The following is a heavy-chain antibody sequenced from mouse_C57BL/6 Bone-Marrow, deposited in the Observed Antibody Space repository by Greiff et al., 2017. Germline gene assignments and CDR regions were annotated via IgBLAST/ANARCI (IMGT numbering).Heavy chain of an antibody. Sequence: EVKLMESGGGLVQPGESLKLSCESNEYEFPSHDMSWVRKTPEKRLELVAAINSDGGSTYYPDNMERRFLISRDNTKKTLYLQMSSLRSEVTALYYCAIHITTVVARCFDVWGTGTTVTVSS. J-gene: IGHJ1*03. CDR3: AIHITTVVARCFDV. V-gene: IGHV5-2*01. CDR1: EYEFPSHD. CDR2: INSDGGST. D-gene: IGHD1-1*01.